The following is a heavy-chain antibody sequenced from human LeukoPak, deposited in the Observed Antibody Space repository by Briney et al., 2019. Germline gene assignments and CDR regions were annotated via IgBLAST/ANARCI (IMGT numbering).Heavy chain of an antibody. CDR1: GFTFSSYW. V-gene: IGHV3-23*01. D-gene: IGHD4-23*01. CDR2: ISGSGGST. CDR3: AKPDYGGNTFLNDFDY. J-gene: IGHJ4*02. Sequence: GGSLRLSCAASGFTFSSYWMHWVRQAPGKGLEWVSTISGSGGSTYYADSVKGRFTISRDNSKNTLYLQMNSLRAEDTAVYYCAKPDYGGNTFLNDFDYWGQGTLVTVSS.